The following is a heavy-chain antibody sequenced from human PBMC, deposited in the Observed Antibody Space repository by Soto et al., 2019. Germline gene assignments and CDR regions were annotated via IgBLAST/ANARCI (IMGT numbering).Heavy chain of an antibody. D-gene: IGHD3-9*01. J-gene: IGHJ3*02. CDR3: ARPRTSDWAYDI. CDR1: GFTFSNYW. Sequence: EVQLVESGGGLVQPGGSLRLSCAASGFTFSNYWMHWVRQSPGKGLVWVSRIKTDGSDTHYADSVTGRFTISRDNAKNTLYLQMNSLRDEDTAVYYCARPRTSDWAYDIWGLGTMVIVSS. V-gene: IGHV3-74*01. CDR2: IKTDGSDT.